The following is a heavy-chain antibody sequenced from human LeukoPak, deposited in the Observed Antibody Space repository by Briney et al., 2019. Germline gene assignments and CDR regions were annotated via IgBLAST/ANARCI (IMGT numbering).Heavy chain of an antibody. CDR3: AREERGYCSSTSCYTGGTNWFDP. Sequence: PSETLSLTRSVSGGSIDSRSYYWGWVRQPPGKGLECIGTIYYSGTTYYNPSLESRVTISVDTSKNQFSLKLSSVTAADTAVYYCAREERGYCSSTSCYTGGTNWFDPWGQGTLVTVSS. J-gene: IGHJ5*02. CDR1: GGSIDSRSYY. V-gene: IGHV4-39*07. CDR2: IYYSGTT. D-gene: IGHD2-2*02.